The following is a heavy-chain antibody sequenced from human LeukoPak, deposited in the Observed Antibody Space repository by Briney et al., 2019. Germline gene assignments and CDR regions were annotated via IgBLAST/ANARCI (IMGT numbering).Heavy chain of an antibody. CDR1: GGSISNGDYY. CDR2: IFYSGST. V-gene: IGHV4-30-4*01. Sequence: SETLSLTCTVSGGSISNGDYYWHWIRQPPGKGLEWIGYIFYSGSTYCNPSLKSRVTISVDTSKNQFSLKLSSVTAADTAVYYCARGGSGWSQVGAFDIWGQGTMVTVSS. D-gene: IGHD6-19*01. CDR3: ARGGSGWSQVGAFDI. J-gene: IGHJ3*02.